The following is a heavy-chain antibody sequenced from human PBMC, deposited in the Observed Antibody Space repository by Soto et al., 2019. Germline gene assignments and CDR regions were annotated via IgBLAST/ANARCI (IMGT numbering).Heavy chain of an antibody. CDR3: AKSYAYYSLYGMDV. Sequence: QVQLVESGGGVVQPGRSLRLSCAASGFTFSSYGMHWVRQAPGKGLEWVAVISYDGSNKYYADSVKGRFTICRDNSKNTLYLQMNSLRAEDTAVFYCAKSYAYYSLYGMDVWGQGTTVTVSS. CDR2: ISYDGSNK. CDR1: GFTFSSYG. J-gene: IGHJ6*02. D-gene: IGHD3-10*01. V-gene: IGHV3-30*18.